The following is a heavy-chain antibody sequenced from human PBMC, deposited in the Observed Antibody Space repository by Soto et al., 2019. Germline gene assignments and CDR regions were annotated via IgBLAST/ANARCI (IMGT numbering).Heavy chain of an antibody. Sequence: EVQLVESGGNLVQPGGSLRLSCAASGFTFSTHWIHWVRQTPGKGLVWVSRINTDASSTNYADSVKGRFTVSRDNARNTVYLQMNSLRLEDTAVYYCARGQQGGYYLVNWGQGTLVTVSS. CDR3: ARGQQGGYYLVN. J-gene: IGHJ4*02. V-gene: IGHV3-74*01. D-gene: IGHD2-15*01. CDR1: GFTFSTHW. CDR2: INTDASST.